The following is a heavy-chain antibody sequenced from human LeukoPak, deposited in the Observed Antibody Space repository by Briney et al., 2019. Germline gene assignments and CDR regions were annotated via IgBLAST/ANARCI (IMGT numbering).Heavy chain of an antibody. CDR1: GFTFSSYA. J-gene: IGHJ4*02. Sequence: GGSLRLSCAASGFTFSSYAMSWVRQAPGKGLEWVSAISGSGGSTYYADSVKGRFTISRDNSKNTLHLQMNSLRAEDTAVYYCAGHPYYYDSSGYIPHDYWGQGTLVTVSS. D-gene: IGHD3-22*01. CDR3: AGHPYYYDSSGYIPHDY. CDR2: ISGSGGST. V-gene: IGHV3-23*01.